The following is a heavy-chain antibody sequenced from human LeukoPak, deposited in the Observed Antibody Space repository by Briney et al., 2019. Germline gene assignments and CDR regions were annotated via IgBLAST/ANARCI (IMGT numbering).Heavy chain of an antibody. CDR1: GFTVSTNY. V-gene: IGHV3-66*02. CDR3: AKELYYYGSGSYVDI. D-gene: IGHD3-10*01. CDR2: IYSGGST. J-gene: IGHJ3*02. Sequence: GGSLRLSCAASGFTVSTNYMSWVRQAPGKGLEWVSVIYSGGSTYYADSVKGRFTISRDNSKNTLYLQMNSLRAEDTAVYYRAKELYYYGSGSYVDIWGQGTMVTVSS.